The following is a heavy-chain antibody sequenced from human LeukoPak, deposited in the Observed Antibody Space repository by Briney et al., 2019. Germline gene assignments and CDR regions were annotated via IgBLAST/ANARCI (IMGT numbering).Heavy chain of an antibody. Sequence: SVKVSCKASGGTFSSYAISWVRQAPGQGLEWMGGIIPIFDTANYAQKFQGRVTITADESTSTAYMELSSLRSEDTAVYYCARGGHCSSTSCKLWFGIFWGQGTLVTVSS. J-gene: IGHJ4*02. D-gene: IGHD2-2*01. CDR3: ARGGHCSSTSCKLWFGIF. CDR1: GGTFSSYA. V-gene: IGHV1-69*13. CDR2: IIPIFDTA.